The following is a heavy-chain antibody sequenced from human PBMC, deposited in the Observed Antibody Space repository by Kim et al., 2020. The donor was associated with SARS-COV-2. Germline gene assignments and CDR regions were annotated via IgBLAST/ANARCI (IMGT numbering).Heavy chain of an antibody. J-gene: IGHJ3*02. CDR3: ARGFVVVPAAMRYDAFDN. CDR2: INPSGGST. D-gene: IGHD2-2*01. V-gene: IGHV1-46*01. Sequence: ASVKVSCKASGYTFTSYYMHWVRQAPGQGLEWMGIINPSGGSTSYAQKFQGRVTMTRDTSTSTVYMELSSLRSEDTAVYYCARGFVVVPAAMRYDAFDNWGQGTMVTVSS. CDR1: GYTFTSYY.